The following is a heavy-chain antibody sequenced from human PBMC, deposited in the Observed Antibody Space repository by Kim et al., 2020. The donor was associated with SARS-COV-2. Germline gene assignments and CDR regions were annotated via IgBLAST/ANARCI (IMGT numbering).Heavy chain of an antibody. CDR2: INHSGST. V-gene: IGHV4-34*01. CDR1: GGSFSGYY. Sequence: SETLSLTCAVYGGSFSGYYWSWIRQPPGKGLEWIGEINHSGSTNYNPSLKSRVTISVDTSKNQFSLKLSSVTAADTAVYYCAREGPGSGSRNSGDYWGQGTLVTVSS. CDR3: AREGPGSGSRNSGDY. J-gene: IGHJ4*02. D-gene: IGHD6-19*01.